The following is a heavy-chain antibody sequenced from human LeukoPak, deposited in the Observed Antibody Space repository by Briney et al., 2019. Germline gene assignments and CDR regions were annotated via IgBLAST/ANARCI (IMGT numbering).Heavy chain of an antibody. CDR2: ISSSSSTI. CDR3: ARDVLRFLEWSPQPEYYFDY. V-gene: IGHV3-48*01. J-gene: IGHJ4*02. CDR1: GFTFSSYS. D-gene: IGHD3-3*01. Sequence: PGGSLRLSCAASGFTFSSYSMNWVRQAPGKGLEWVSYISSSSSTIYYADSVKGRFTISRDNAKNSLYLQMNSLRAEDTAVYYCARDVLRFLEWSPQPEYYFDYWGQGTLVTVSS.